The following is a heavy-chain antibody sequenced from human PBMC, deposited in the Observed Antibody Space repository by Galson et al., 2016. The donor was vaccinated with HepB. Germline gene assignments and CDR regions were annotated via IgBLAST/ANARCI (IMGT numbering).Heavy chain of an antibody. D-gene: IGHD5-24*01. CDR2: ISSRSDYT. J-gene: IGHJ4*02. Sequence: SLRLSCAASGFTFTDYYMSWIRQAPGKGLEWISYISSRSDYTYYANSVKGRFTISRDNAKNSLYLQMNSLRAEDTAVYYCATGAGYSDYWGQGTLVTVSS. V-gene: IGHV3-11*06. CDR3: ATGAGYSDY. CDR1: GFTFTDYY.